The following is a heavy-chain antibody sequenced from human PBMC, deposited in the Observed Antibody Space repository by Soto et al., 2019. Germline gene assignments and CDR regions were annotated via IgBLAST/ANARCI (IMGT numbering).Heavy chain of an antibody. CDR2: ISSNGIGT. J-gene: IGHJ6*03. CDR1: GFTFSSDA. CDR3: ARRAPADHYYIDV. V-gene: IGHV3-64*01. Sequence: EVQLVESGGGLAQPGGSLRLSCAASGFTFSSDAMDWVRQAPGKGLEYVSGISSNGIGTYYASSVKGRFTISRDNSRDTVYLQMDSLRPEDMAVYYCARRAPADHYYIDVWGKGTPVTVSS.